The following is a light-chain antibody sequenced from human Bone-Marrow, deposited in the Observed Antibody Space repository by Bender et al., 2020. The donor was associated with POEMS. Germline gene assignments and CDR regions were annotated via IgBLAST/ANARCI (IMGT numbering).Light chain of an antibody. J-gene: IGLJ2*01. V-gene: IGLV2-23*02. Sequence: QSALTQPRSVSGSPGQSITISCTGTSSDVGSYNLVSWYQHLPGKAPKVMIYEVNKRPSGVSNRFSGSKSGTTASLTISGLQTEDEADYYCCSYARSNTLVFGGGTKLTVL. CDR3: CSYARSNTLV. CDR2: EVN. CDR1: SSDVGSYNL.